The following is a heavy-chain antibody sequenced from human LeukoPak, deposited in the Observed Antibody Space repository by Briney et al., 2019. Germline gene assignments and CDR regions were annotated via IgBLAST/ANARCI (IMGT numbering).Heavy chain of an antibody. D-gene: IGHD3-10*01. CDR1: GFTFSSYS. J-gene: IGHJ4*02. CDR2: ISSSSSTI. Sequence: GGSLRLSCAASGFTFSSYSMNWVRQAPGKGLEWVSYISSSSSTIYYADSVKGRFTIPRDNAKNSLYLQMNSLRAEDTAVYYCARSYGSGSSYYFDYWGQGTLVTVSS. CDR3: ARSYGSGSSYYFDY. V-gene: IGHV3-48*01.